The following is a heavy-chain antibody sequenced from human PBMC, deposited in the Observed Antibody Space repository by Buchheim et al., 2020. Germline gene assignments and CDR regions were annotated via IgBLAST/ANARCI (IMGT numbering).Heavy chain of an antibody. Sequence: QLQLQESGPGLVKPSETLSLTCTVSGGSISSSSYYWGWIRQPPGKGLEWIGSIYYSGSTYYNPSLKSRVTISVDTSKNQFSLKLSSVTAADTAVYYCARGAKEYYDSSGYGGGWFDPWGQGTL. D-gene: IGHD3-22*01. J-gene: IGHJ5*02. CDR2: IYYSGST. CDR3: ARGAKEYYDSSGYGGGWFDP. CDR1: GGSISSSSYY. V-gene: IGHV4-39*01.